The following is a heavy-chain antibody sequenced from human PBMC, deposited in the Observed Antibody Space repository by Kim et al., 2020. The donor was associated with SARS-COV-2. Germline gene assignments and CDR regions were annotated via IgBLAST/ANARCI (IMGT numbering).Heavy chain of an antibody. CDR2: IYFSGNT. D-gene: IGHD5-18*01. Sequence: SETLSLTCTVSGGSIINSSSYWGWVRQAPGKGLEWIGSIYFSGNTYYSPSLRSRVAIKTDTSKNRFSLTLTSVTAADTAVYYCAVDRGYTFGFSVSPVNWFDPWGQGTLVTVSS. V-gene: IGHV4-39*07. CDR3: AVDRGYTFGFSVSPVNWFDP. J-gene: IGHJ5*02. CDR1: GGSIINSSSY.